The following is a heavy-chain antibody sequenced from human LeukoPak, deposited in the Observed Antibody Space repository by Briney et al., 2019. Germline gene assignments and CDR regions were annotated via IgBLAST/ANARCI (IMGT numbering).Heavy chain of an antibody. V-gene: IGHV3-53*01. J-gene: IGHJ6*03. CDR1: GFTVSSNY. D-gene: IGHD3-10*01. Sequence: GGSLRLSCVASGFTVSSNYMSWVRQAPGKGLEWVSVIYSGGSTYYADSVKGRFTISRDNSKNTLYLQMNSLRAEDTAVYYCASGSGSYRTPYYYMDIWGTGTTVTVSS. CDR3: ASGSGSYRTPYYYMDI. CDR2: IYSGGST.